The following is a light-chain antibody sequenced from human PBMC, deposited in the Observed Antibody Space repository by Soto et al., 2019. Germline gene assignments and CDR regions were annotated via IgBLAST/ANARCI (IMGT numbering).Light chain of an antibody. Sequence: EIVMTQSPATLSVSPGERATLSCRASQSVSSNLAWYQQKPGQAPRLLIYGASTRATGIPARFSGSGSGTEFTLTISRLQSEDFAVYYCQQYNNWPPMYTFCQWTKLEI. J-gene: IGKJ2*01. CDR2: GAS. V-gene: IGKV3-15*01. CDR3: QQYNNWPPMYT. CDR1: QSVSSN.